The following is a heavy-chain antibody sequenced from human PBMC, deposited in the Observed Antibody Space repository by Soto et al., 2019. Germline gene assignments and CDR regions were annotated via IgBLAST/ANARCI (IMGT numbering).Heavy chain of an antibody. Sequence: QPLSPTYPVTPASLGAYSWGWIRPPAGTGLEWIGRVNSSGSTNYNPPLKSPVTMSVDTSKNQLALMLRSVTAADTAVFYCARGGSWYPGYYYGMDVWGQGTTVTVSS. CDR3: ARGGSWYPGYYYGMDV. J-gene: IGHJ6*02. D-gene: IGHD6-13*01. V-gene: IGHV4-4*07. CDR2: VNSSGST. CDR1: PASLGAYS.